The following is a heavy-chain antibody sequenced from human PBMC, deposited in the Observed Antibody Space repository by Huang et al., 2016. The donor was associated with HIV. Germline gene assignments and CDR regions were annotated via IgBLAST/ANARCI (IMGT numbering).Heavy chain of an antibody. CDR1: GGTFSSYA. Sequence: QVQLVQSGAEVKKPGSSVKVSCKASGGTFSSYAISWVRQAPGQGLGWMGGIIPIVGTANYAQKFQGRVTITADESTSTAYMELSSLRSEDTAVYYCARVESRRYYDSSGYDYWGQGTLVTVSS. CDR3: ARVESRRYYDSSGYDY. D-gene: IGHD3-22*01. J-gene: IGHJ4*02. V-gene: IGHV1-69*01. CDR2: IIPIVGTA.